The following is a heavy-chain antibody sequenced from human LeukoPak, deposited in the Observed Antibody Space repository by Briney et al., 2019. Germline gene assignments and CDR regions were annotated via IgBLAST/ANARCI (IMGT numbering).Heavy chain of an antibody. CDR1: GFTFSSYA. V-gene: IGHV3-23*01. D-gene: IGHD3-22*01. J-gene: IGHJ4*02. Sequence: GGSLRLSCAASGFTFSSYAMSWVRQAPGKGLEWVSAISGSGGSTYYADSVKGRFTIPRDNSKNTLYLQMNSLRAEDTAVYYCAKDLFDSSGYYYPYYFDYWGQGTLVTVSS. CDR3: AKDLFDSSGYYYPYYFDY. CDR2: ISGSGGST.